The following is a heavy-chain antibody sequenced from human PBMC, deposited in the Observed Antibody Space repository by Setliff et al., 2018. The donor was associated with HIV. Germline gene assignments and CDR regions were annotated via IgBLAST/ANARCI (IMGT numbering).Heavy chain of an antibody. CDR2: IYYSGST. CDR1: GGSINNDIYF. J-gene: IGHJ4*01. Sequence: SETLSLTCTVSGGSINNDIYFWTWIRQRPGKGLEWIGYIYYSGSTHSNPSLKSRLTISVDTSGNQFSLKLNSVTAADTAIYYCARSSRSSPFWFDYWGLGTLVTVSS. CDR3: ARSSRSSPFWFDY. D-gene: IGHD6-6*01. V-gene: IGHV4-31*03.